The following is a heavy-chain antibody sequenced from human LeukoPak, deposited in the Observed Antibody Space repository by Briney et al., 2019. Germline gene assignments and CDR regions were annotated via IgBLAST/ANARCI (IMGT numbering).Heavy chain of an antibody. J-gene: IGHJ3*02. Sequence: SETLSLTCAVYGESFSGRYGSWIRQPPGEGLEWIGEINHRGSTSYSPSLKNRVTISVDTSKNQLSLTLSSVTAADTAVYYCARHGPGDRRAFDIWGQGTMVTVSS. CDR2: INHRGST. D-gene: IGHD3-10*01. V-gene: IGHV4-34*01. CDR1: GESFSGRY. CDR3: ARHGPGDRRAFDI.